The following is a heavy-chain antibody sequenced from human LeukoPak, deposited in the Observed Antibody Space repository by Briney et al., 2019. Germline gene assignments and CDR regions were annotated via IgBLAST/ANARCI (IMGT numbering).Heavy chain of an antibody. Sequence: KPSETLSLTCTVPGGSISSFYWSWIRQPPGKGLEWIGYIYYSGNTNYNPSFKSRVTISVDTSKNQFSLKLSSVTAADTAVYYCARSRNDYSNSQAYWGQGTLVTVSS. CDR1: GGSISSFY. CDR3: ARSRNDYSNSQAY. D-gene: IGHD4-11*01. J-gene: IGHJ4*02. V-gene: IGHV4-59*01. CDR2: IYYSGNT.